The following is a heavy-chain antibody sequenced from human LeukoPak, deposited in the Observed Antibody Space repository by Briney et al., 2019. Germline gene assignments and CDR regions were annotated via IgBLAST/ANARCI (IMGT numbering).Heavy chain of an antibody. D-gene: IGHD5-18*01. CDR1: GGSISSGGYS. J-gene: IGHJ4*02. Sequence: PSQTLSLTCAVSGGSISSGGYSWSWLRQPPGKGLEWIGYIYHSGSTYYNPSLKSRVTISVDRSKNQFSPKLSSVTAADTAVYYCATYSYGRAQFDYWGQGTLVTVSS. CDR3: ATYSYGRAQFDY. V-gene: IGHV4-30-2*01. CDR2: IYHSGST.